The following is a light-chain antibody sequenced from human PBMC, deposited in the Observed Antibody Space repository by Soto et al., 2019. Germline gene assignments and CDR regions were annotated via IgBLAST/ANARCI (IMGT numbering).Light chain of an antibody. CDR1: SSNIGNNY. Sequence: QSVLTQPPSVSAGPGQKVTISCSGSSSNIGNNYVSWYQQLPGTAPKLLIYDNNKRPSGIPDRFSGSKSGTSATLGITGLQTGDEADYYCGTWDSSLSAVLFGGGTKLTVL. J-gene: IGLJ2*01. CDR3: GTWDSSLSAVL. V-gene: IGLV1-51*01. CDR2: DNN.